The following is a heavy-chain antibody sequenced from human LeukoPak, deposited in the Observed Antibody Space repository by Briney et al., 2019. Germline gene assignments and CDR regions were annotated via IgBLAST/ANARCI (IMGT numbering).Heavy chain of an antibody. CDR2: IYPGDSDT. CDR3: ARADGYCSSTSCHYYYGMDV. Sequence: HGESLKISCKGSGYSFTSYWIGWVRQMPGKGLEWMGIIYPGDSDTRYSPSFQGQVTISADKSISTAYLQWSSLKASDTAMYYCARADGYCSSTSCHYYYGMDVWGQGTTVTVSS. CDR1: GYSFTSYW. J-gene: IGHJ6*02. D-gene: IGHD2-2*03. V-gene: IGHV5-51*01.